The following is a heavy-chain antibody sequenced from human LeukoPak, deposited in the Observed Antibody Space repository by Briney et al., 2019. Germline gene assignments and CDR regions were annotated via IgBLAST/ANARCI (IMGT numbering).Heavy chain of an antibody. CDR2: ISATSTTYI. CDR1: GFTFRNDN. V-gene: IGHV3-21*01. Sequence: PGESLRLSCAPSGFTFRNDNMNWVRQAPGKGREWGSSISATSTTYIFSADSVKGRFAISRDNAKNSMYLQMSSLRAEDTAVYYCARGPALGYSGNYYSYFDFWGRGTLATVSS. J-gene: IGHJ4*02. D-gene: IGHD1-26*01. CDR3: ARGPALGYSGNYYSYFDF.